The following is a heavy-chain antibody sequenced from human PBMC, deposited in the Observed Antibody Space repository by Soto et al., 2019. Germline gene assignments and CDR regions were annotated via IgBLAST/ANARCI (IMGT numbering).Heavy chain of an antibody. D-gene: IGHD2-21*02. CDR2: IDWDDDK. Sequence: GSGPTLVNPTQTLTLTCTFSGFSLSTSGMCVSWIRQPPGKALEWLARIDWDDDKYYSTSLKTRLTISKDTSKNQVVLTMTNMDPVDTATYYCARDYLAYCGGDCYSDAFDIWGQGTMVTVSS. V-gene: IGHV2-70*11. CDR1: GFSLSTSGMC. J-gene: IGHJ3*02. CDR3: ARDYLAYCGGDCYSDAFDI.